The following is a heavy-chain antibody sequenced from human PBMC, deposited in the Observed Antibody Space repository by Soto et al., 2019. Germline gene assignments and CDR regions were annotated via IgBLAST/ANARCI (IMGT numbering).Heavy chain of an antibody. V-gene: IGHV1-46*01. CDR3: ARDVSAAAGLFDY. CDR2: INPSGGSA. Sequence: WASVKVSCKASGYTFTSYHMHWVRQAPGQGLEWMGIINPSGGSASYAQKFQGTVTMTRDTSTSTVYMELSSLRSEDTAVYYCARDVSAAAGLFDYWGQGTLVTVSS. CDR1: GYTFTSYH. D-gene: IGHD6-13*01. J-gene: IGHJ4*02.